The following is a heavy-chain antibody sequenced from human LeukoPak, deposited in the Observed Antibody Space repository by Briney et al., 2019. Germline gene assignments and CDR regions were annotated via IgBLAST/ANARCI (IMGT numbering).Heavy chain of an antibody. Sequence: GGSLRLSCAASGFTFSSYSMNWVRQAPGKGLEWVSSISSSSSYIYYADPVRGRFTISRDNAKNSLYLQMNSLRAEDTAVYYCARVVGSGWYGEDYFDYWGQGTLVTVSS. CDR2: ISSSSSYI. D-gene: IGHD6-19*01. J-gene: IGHJ4*02. CDR3: ARVVGSGWYGEDYFDY. V-gene: IGHV3-21*01. CDR1: GFTFSSYS.